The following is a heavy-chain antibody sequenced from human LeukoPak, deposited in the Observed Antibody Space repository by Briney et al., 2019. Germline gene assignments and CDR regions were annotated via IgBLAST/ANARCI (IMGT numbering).Heavy chain of an antibody. D-gene: IGHD3-3*01. J-gene: IGHJ1*01. CDR1: GYTFTSYG. CDR3: ARDLPFEGLHEWLLEY. V-gene: IGHV1-18*01. CDR2: ISAYNGKR. Sequence: GASMKVSCKASGYTFTSYGITWVRQVPGQGLEWMGWISAYNGKREYAQKFQDRIIMTVDTSTRTAYLEMWNLRSDDTAVYYCARDLPFEGLHEWLLEYWGQGTLVSVSS.